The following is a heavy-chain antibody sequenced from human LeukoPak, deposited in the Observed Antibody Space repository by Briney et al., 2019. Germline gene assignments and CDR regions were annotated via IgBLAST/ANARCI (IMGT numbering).Heavy chain of an antibody. CDR2: ISAGNGNT. V-gene: IGHV1-18*01. D-gene: IGHD2-15*01. CDR1: GYTFTTYG. J-gene: IGHJ4*02. CDR3: ARDDCSGGSCYTAY. Sequence: GASVKVSCKASGYTFTTYGISWVRQAPGQGLEWMGWISAGNGNTNYAQKFQGRVIMTTDTSTSTAYMELRSLRSDDTAVYYCARDDCSGGSCYTAYWGQGTLVTVSS.